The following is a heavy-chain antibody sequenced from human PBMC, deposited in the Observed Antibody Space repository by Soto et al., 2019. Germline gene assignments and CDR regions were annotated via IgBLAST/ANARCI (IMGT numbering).Heavy chain of an antibody. CDR1: GFTFDDYA. CDR3: VRSRGGYSYGTPFDY. D-gene: IGHD5-18*01. J-gene: IGHJ4*02. Sequence: EEQLEESGGALVQPGRSLRLSCAASGFTFDDYAMYWVRQVLGKGLEWVSSISWNSGNIDYADSVKGRFTTSRDNAENSLYLQMNSLRPEDTALYYCVRSRGGYSYGTPFDYWGQGTLVTVSS. CDR2: ISWNSGNI. V-gene: IGHV3-9*01.